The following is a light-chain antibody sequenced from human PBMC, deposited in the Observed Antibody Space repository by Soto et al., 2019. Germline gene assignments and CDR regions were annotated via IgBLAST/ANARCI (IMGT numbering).Light chain of an antibody. CDR3: QHYDGSYPYT. CDR1: QSVSSSH. V-gene: IGKV3-20*01. CDR2: GTS. Sequence: EIVLTQSPGTLSLSPGKRDTLSCRASQSVSSSHLAWYQQKLGQAPSLLIYGTSRRVTGIPDRFSGSGSGTDCTLTIDRLEPEDFALYFCQHYDGSYPYTFGQVTKLEIK. J-gene: IGKJ2*01.